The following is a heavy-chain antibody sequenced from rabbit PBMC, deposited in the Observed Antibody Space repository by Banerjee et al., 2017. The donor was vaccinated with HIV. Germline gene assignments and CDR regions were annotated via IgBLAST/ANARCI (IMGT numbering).Heavy chain of an antibody. CDR2: IYTGSSGST. CDR1: GLDFSASYW. CDR3: ARDLAGVTGWNFGL. D-gene: IGHD4-1*01. V-gene: IGHV1S45*01. J-gene: IGHJ4*01. Sequence: QQQLEESGGGLVKPGGSLTLTCKASGLDFSASYWICWVRQAPGKGLEWIGCIYTGSSGSTYYASWAKGRFTISKTSSTTVTLQMTSLTAADTATYFCARDLAGVTGWNFGLWGPGTLVTVS.